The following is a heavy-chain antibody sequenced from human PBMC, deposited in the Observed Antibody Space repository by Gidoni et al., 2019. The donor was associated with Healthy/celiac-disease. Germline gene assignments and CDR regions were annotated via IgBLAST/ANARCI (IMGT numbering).Heavy chain of an antibody. Sequence: GIIPIFGTANYAQKFQGRVTITADESTSTAYMELSSLRSEDTAVYYCARGPGRVGKNYYYYYGMDVWGQGTTVTVSS. V-gene: IGHV1-69*01. D-gene: IGHD1-26*01. CDR3: ARGPGRVGKNYYYYYGMDV. J-gene: IGHJ6*02. CDR2: IIPIFGTA.